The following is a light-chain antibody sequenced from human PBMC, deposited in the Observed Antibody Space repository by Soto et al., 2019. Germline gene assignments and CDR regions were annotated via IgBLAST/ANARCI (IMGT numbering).Light chain of an antibody. CDR3: QSYDSSLI. CDR2: GNN. Sequence: QPVLTQPPSVSGAPGQRVTISCTGNTSNIGAGYDVHWYQQLPGTAPKLLIYGNNNRPSGVPDRFSGSKSGTSASLAITGLQPEDEADYYCQSYDSSLIFGGGTKLTVL. J-gene: IGLJ2*01. V-gene: IGLV1-40*01. CDR1: TSNIGAGYD.